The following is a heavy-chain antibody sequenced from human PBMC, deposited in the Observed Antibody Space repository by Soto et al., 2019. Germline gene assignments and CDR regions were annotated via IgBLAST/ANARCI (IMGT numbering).Heavy chain of an antibody. CDR1: GGSFSGYS. CDR3: APPLDGGYLRMGY. D-gene: IGHD5-12*01. V-gene: IGHV4-34*01. Sequence: QVQLQQWGAGLLKPSETLSLTCAVYGGSFSGYSWSWIRQPPGKGLEWSGEINHSGSTNYNPSLKMRVNIPVDTSKNQCSLKLSSVTAADTAVYYCAPPLDGGYLRMGYWGQGTLVTVSS. CDR2: INHSGST. J-gene: IGHJ4*02.